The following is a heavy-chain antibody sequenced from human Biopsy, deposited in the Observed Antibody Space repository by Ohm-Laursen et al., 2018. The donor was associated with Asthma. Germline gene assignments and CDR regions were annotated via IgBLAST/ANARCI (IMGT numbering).Heavy chain of an antibody. D-gene: IGHD1-26*01. CDR2: LSSDGANE. J-gene: IGHJ4*02. V-gene: IGHV3-30*03. CDR1: GISFRNYG. Sequence: SLRLSCAAAGISFRNYGMHWVRQAPGKGLEWVALLSSDGANEYYADSVKGRFTISRDNSKNTLYLQMNSLRAEDTAVYYCARDAWELQKPYAYYFDYWGQGTLVTVSS. CDR3: ARDAWELQKPYAYYFDY.